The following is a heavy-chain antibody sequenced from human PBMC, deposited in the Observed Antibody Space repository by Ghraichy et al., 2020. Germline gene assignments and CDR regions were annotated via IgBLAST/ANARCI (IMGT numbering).Heavy chain of an antibody. V-gene: IGHV4-59*01. CDR1: GGSISSYY. CDR2: IYYSGST. CDR3: AREGSIAVAGNGFGY. Sequence: SQTLSLTCTVSGGSISSYYWSWIRQPPGKGLEWIGYIYYSGSTNYNPSLKSRVTISVDTSKNQFSLKLSSVTAADTAVYYCAREGSIAVAGNGFGYWGQGTLVTVSS. J-gene: IGHJ4*02. D-gene: IGHD6-19*01.